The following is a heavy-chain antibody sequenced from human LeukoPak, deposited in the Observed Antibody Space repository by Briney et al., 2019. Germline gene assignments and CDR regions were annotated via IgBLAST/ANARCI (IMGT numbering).Heavy chain of an antibody. V-gene: IGHV4-61*02. CDR3: ARDSIMEDIVLIHLEWISAKADAFDI. J-gene: IGHJ3*02. CDR1: GGSISSGSYY. CDR2: IYTSGST. D-gene: IGHD2-8*01. Sequence: SETLSLTCTVSGGSISSGSYYWSWIRQPAGKGLEWIGRIYTSGSTNYNPSLKSRVTISVDTSKNRFSLKLSSVTAADTAVYYCARDSIMEDIVLIHLEWISAKADAFDIWGQGTMVTVSS.